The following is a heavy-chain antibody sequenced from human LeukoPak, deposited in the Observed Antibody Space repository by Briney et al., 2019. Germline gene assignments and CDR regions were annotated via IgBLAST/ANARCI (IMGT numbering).Heavy chain of an antibody. CDR3: ATDDVTTGTKTALGY. J-gene: IGHJ4*02. CDR2: IVVGSGNT. V-gene: IGHV1-58*01. Sequence: SVKVSCKASGFTFTSSAVQWVRQARGQGLEWIGWIVVGSGNTNYAQKFQERVTINRDMSTSTAYMELSSLRSGDTAVYYCATDDVTTGTKTALGYWGQGTLVTVSS. CDR1: GFTFTSSA. D-gene: IGHD1-1*01.